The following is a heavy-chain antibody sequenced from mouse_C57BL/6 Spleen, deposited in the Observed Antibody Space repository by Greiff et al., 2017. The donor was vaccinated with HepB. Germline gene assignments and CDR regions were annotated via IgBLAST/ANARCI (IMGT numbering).Heavy chain of an antibody. V-gene: IGHV14-4*01. CDR1: GFNIKDDY. Sequence: EVKLQESGAELVRPGASVKLSCTASGFNIKDDYMHWVKQRPEQGLEWIGWIDPENGDTEYASKFQGKATITADTSSNTAYLQLSSLTSEDTAVYYCTMYYYGSDFDYWGQGTTLTVSS. CDR3: TMYYYGSDFDY. J-gene: IGHJ2*01. CDR2: IDPENGDT. D-gene: IGHD1-1*01.